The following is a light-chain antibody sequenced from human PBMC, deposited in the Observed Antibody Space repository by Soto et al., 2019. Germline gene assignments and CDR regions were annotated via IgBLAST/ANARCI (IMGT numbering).Light chain of an antibody. Sequence: EIVLTQSPGTLSLSPGERATVSCRSSQSVSSSYLAWYQQKPGQAPRLLIYGASSRATGIPDRFSGSGSGTDFTLTISRLEPEDFAVYYCQQYGSSPPVTFGGGTKVDI. CDR2: GAS. J-gene: IGKJ4*01. V-gene: IGKV3-20*01. CDR3: QQYGSSPPVT. CDR1: QSVSSSY.